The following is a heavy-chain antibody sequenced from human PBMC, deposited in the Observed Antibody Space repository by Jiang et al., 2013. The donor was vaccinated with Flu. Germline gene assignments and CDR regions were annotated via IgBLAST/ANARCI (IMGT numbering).Heavy chain of an antibody. J-gene: IGHJ4*02. V-gene: IGHV5-51*01. Sequence: SCKGSAYSFDTYWIGWVRQMPGKGLECMGIIYPSDSDTTYSPSFQGQVTISADKSISTAYLQWSSLKASDTATYYCARLSYSDSSPFDYWGQGTLVTVSS. CDR2: IYPSDSDT. CDR3: ARLSYSDSSPFDY. D-gene: IGHD6-6*01. CDR1: AYSFDTYW.